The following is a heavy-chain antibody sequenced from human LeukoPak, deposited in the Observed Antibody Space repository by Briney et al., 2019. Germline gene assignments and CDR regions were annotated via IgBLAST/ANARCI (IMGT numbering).Heavy chain of an antibody. J-gene: IGHJ4*02. Sequence: GGSLRLSCAASGFTFSSYWMHWVRQAPGKGLVWVSRINSDGSSTSCADSVKGRFTISRDNAKNTLYLQMNSLRAEDTAVYYCARLPPYDSSGYYSFYFDYWGQGTLVTVSS. CDR2: INSDGSST. D-gene: IGHD3-22*01. CDR3: ARLPPYDSSGYYSFYFDY. V-gene: IGHV3-74*01. CDR1: GFTFSSYW.